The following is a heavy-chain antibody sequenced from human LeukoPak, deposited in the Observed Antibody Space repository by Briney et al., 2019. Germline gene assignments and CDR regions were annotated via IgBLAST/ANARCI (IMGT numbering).Heavy chain of an antibody. CDR1: GFTFSSYS. CDR3: TREEQVGAGSSY. D-gene: IGHD1-14*01. CDR2: ISSRSSYI. J-gene: IGHJ4*02. Sequence: GGSLRLSCAASGFTFSSYSMNWVRQAPGKGLEWVSSISSRSSYIYYADSVKGRFTISRDNAKNSLYLQMNSLRAEDTAVYYCTREEQVGAGSSYWGQGTLVIVSS. V-gene: IGHV3-21*01.